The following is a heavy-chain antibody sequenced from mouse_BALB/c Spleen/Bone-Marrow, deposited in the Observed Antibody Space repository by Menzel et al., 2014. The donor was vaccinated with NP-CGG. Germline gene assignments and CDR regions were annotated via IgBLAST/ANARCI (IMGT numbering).Heavy chain of an antibody. Sequence: VQQQQSGHELVKPGASVKISCKASGYSFTGYHMHWVKRSHVKSLEWIGRINPYNGATSYNQNFKDKASLTVDKSSXTAYMELHSLTSEYSAVYYCARYDHYGSSFFDYWGQGTTLTVSS. V-gene: IGHV1-31*01. CDR2: INPYNGAT. J-gene: IGHJ2*01. CDR3: ARYDHYGSSFFDY. CDR1: GYSFTGYH. D-gene: IGHD1-1*01.